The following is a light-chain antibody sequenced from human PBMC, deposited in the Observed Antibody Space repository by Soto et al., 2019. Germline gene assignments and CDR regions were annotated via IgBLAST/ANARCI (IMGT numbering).Light chain of an antibody. CDR3: SSYTSSSTPYV. V-gene: IGLV2-11*01. CDR1: SSDVGGYNY. Sequence: QSVLTQPRSVSGSPGQSVTISCTGTSSDVGGYNYVSWYQQHPVKAPKLMIYDVTNRPSGVSDRFSGSKSGNTASLTISGLQAEDEADYCCSSYTSSSTPYVFGTGTKVTV. J-gene: IGLJ1*01. CDR2: DVT.